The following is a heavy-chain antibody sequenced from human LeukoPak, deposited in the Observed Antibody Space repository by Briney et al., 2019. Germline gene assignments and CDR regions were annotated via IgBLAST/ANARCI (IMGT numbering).Heavy chain of an antibody. V-gene: IGHV3-49*03. D-gene: IGHD6-13*01. Sequence: GGSLRLSCTASGFTFGDYAMSWFRQAPGKGLEWVGVIRSKPYGGTTGYAASVQGRFTISRDDSKTIAYLQMNSLKTEDTAVYYCTRSGYSSNWSYYFDYWGQGTLVTVSS. CDR1: GFTFGDYA. CDR2: IRSKPYGGTT. J-gene: IGHJ4*01. CDR3: TRSGYSSNWSYYFDY.